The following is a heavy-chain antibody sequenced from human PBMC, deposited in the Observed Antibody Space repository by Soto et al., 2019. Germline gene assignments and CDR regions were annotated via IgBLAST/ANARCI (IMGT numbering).Heavy chain of an antibody. D-gene: IGHD3-10*01. J-gene: IGHJ6*03. CDR2: TSYDGSNK. V-gene: IGHV3-30*18. CDR3: AKVGSSYYLHYYYLDV. Sequence: RGSLRLSCAASGFTFSSHAMHWVRQAPGKGLEWVALTSYDGSNKDYADTVKGRFTISRDNSKSTLYLQMNSLRTEDTAVYYCAKVGSSYYLHYYYLDVWGKGASVTVSS. CDR1: GFTFSSHA.